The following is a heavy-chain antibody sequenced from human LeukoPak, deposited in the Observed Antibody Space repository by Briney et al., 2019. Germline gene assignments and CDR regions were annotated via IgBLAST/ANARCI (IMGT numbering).Heavy chain of an antibody. J-gene: IGHJ5*02. D-gene: IGHD6-19*01. V-gene: IGHV1-2*02. Sequence: GASVKVSCKASGYTFTGFHMHWVRQAPGQGLEWMGWVNPNSGATDYAQKFQGRVTMTRDTSVSTAYMELRSLRSDDTAVYYCVRARSPYMAEIIAVATPDWFDPGGQGTLVTVSS. CDR2: VNPNSGAT. CDR3: VRARSPYMAEIIAVATPDWFDP. CDR1: GYTFTGFH.